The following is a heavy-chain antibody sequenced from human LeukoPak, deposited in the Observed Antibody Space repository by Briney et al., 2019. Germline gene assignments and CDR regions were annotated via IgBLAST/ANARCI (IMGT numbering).Heavy chain of an antibody. D-gene: IGHD2-15*01. CDR2: TKPDGSAE. J-gene: IGHJ4*02. CDR3: ARDGGLHTNFDY. CDR1: GFSFRNYW. V-gene: IGHV3-7*01. Sequence: PGGSLRLSCAASGFSFRNYWMGWVRQAPGKGLEWVANTKPDGSAEYYADSVRGRFTASRDNANNLLYQQMNRLRAEDTAVYYCARDGGLHTNFDYWGQGTLLTVSS.